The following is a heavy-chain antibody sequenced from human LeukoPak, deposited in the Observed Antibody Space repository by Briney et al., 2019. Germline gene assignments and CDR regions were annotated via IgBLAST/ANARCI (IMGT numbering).Heavy chain of an antibody. J-gene: IGHJ4*02. Sequence: ASVKVSCKASGYTFTGYYMHWVRQAPGQGLEWMGWINPNSGGTNYAQKFQGRVTMTRDTSISTAYMELSRLRSDDTAVYYYARDLFGDVAAAGDYWGQGTLVTVSS. CDR1: GYTFTGYY. V-gene: IGHV1-2*02. CDR2: INPNSGGT. CDR3: ARDLFGDVAAAGDY. D-gene: IGHD6-13*01.